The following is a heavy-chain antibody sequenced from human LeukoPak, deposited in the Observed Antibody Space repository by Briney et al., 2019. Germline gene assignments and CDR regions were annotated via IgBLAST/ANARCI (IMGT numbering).Heavy chain of an antibody. D-gene: IGHD1-20*01. CDR1: GFTLSSYG. CDR2: LSARGDST. V-gene: IGHV3-23*01. Sequence: GGSLRLSCAASGFTLSSYGMSWVRQAPAKGLEWVSTLSARGDSTYYVDSVKGRFIISRDNSKNTLYLQMDSLRAEDTAVYFCAKRDCSDNNCYFVNWGQGTLVTVSS. CDR3: AKRDCSDNNCYFVN. J-gene: IGHJ4*02.